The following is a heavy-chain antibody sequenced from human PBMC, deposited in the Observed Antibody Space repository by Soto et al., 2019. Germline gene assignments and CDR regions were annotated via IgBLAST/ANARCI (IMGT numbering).Heavy chain of an antibody. D-gene: IGHD6-19*01. CDR2: ISGSGGST. CDR3: AKDPLLPPVAGTSVY. Sequence: GGSLRLSCAASGFTFSSYAMSWVRQAPGKGLEWVSAISGSGGSTYYADSVKGRFTISRDNSKNTLYLQMNSLRAEDTAVYYCAKDPLLPPVAGTSVYWGQGTLVTVSS. CDR1: GFTFSSYA. V-gene: IGHV3-23*01. J-gene: IGHJ4*02.